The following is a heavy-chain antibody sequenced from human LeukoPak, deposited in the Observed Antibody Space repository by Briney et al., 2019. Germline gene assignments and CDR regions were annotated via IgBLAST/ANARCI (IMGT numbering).Heavy chain of an antibody. CDR3: AREQRTFDY. CDR1: GFTFSNYW. CDR2: IKPDGGEQ. J-gene: IGHJ4*02. D-gene: IGHD5-24*01. Sequence: PGGSLRLSCVASGFTFSNYWMNWVRQAPGKGLEWVANIKPDGGEQYYVDSVKGRFTISRDNAENSLYLQLSSLRAADTAVYYCAREQRTFDYWGQGILVTVSS. V-gene: IGHV3-7*03.